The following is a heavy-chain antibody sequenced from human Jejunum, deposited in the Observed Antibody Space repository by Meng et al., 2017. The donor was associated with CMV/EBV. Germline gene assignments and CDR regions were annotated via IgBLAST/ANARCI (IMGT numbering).Heavy chain of an antibody. V-gene: IGHV4-4*02. CDR3: ARVKWQLEGGYFDF. Sequence: VSGGSNTSTNWWSWVRQPPGKGLEWIGEIYRSGSTNYNPSLKSRVTMSVDKSSNQFSLKLSSVTAADTALYYCARVKWQLEGGYFDFWGQGTLVTVSS. J-gene: IGHJ4*02. D-gene: IGHD1-26*01. CDR1: GGSNTSTNW. CDR2: IYRSGST.